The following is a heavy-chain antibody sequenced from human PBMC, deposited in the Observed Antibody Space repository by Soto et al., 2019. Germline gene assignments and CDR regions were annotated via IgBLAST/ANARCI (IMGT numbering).Heavy chain of an antibody. V-gene: IGHV1-69*01. CDR2: IIPVFGTT. Sequence: QVHLVQSGAEVKKAGSSVKVSCKAPGGTFKNNGISWVRQAHGQGLEWMGGIIPVFGTTNYAQKFQGRLTITPDDFTSTVYMELSRLRYEDTAVYYCARENGVAVATILYYFDYWGPGTLVTVSS. CDR1: GGTFKNNG. J-gene: IGHJ4*02. D-gene: IGHD5-12*01. CDR3: ARENGVAVATILYYFDY.